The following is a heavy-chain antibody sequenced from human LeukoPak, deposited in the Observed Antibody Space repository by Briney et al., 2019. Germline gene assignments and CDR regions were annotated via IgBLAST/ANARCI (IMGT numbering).Heavy chain of an antibody. V-gene: IGHV4-34*01. D-gene: IGHD3-10*01. CDR2: INHSGGT. CDR1: GGSFSGYS. Sequence: PSETLSLTCAVYGGSFSGYSWNWIRQPPVKGLEWIGEINHSGGTNYNPSLKSRVTISVDTSKKQFSLKLSSVTAADTAVYYCARGVDYYGVWGQGTLVAVSS. J-gene: IGHJ4*02. CDR3: ARGVDYYGV.